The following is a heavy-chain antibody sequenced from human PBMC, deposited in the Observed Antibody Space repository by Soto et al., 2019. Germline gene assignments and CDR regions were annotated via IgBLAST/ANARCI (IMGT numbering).Heavy chain of an antibody. V-gene: IGHV1-69*05. Sequence: SVKVSCKASADTFSSSAFSWVRQAPGQGLEWMGGIIPFFHAANYAQKFQGRVTMTRDTSTSTVYMELSSLRSEDTAVYYCARGDIVAIFGMDVWGQGTTVTVSS. CDR2: IIPFFHAA. J-gene: IGHJ6*02. CDR1: ADTFSSSA. D-gene: IGHD5-12*01. CDR3: ARGDIVAIFGMDV.